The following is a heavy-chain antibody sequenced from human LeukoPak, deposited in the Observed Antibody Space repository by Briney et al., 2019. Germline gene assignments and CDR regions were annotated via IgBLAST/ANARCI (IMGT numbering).Heavy chain of an antibody. D-gene: IGHD2-2*01. CDR3: ARFEAGIVAVPARQPRPPPPRYCDY. V-gene: IGHV4-59*01. CDR2: IYYTGSGST. J-gene: IGHJ4*03. CDR1: GGSISPYY. Sequence: SETLSLTCTVSGGSISPYYWSWIRQPPGKGLEWIGYIYYTGSGSTSHNPSLESRVTISRDTPKNQFFLTLNAVTAADTAVYFCARFEAGIVAVPARQPRPPPPRYCDYWGRGILVTVSS.